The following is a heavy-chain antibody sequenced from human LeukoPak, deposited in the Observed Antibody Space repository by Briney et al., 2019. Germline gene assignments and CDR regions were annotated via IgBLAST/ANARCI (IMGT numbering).Heavy chain of an antibody. CDR3: ARIRRGYSSSWWKDGMDV. CDR2: INHSGST. V-gene: IGHV4-34*01. D-gene: IGHD6-13*01. CDR1: GGSFSGYY. Sequence: PSETLSLTCAVYGGSFSGYYWSWIRQPPGKGLEWIGEINHSGSTNYNPSLKSRVTISVDTSKNQFSLKLSSVTAADTAVYYCARIRRGYSSSWWKDGMDVWGQGTTVTVSS. J-gene: IGHJ6*02.